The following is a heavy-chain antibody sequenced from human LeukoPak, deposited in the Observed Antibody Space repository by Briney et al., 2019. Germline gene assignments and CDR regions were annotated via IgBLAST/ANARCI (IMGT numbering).Heavy chain of an antibody. V-gene: IGHV4-39*01. Sequence: SETLSLTCTVSGVSISSSNSYWGWIRQPPGKGLEWIGSIYYSGSTYYNPSLKSRVTISVDTSKNQFSLKLSSVTAADTAVYYCARQRITMVRGIDYWGQGTLVTVSS. CDR1: GVSISSSNSY. CDR3: ARQRITMVRGIDY. J-gene: IGHJ4*02. D-gene: IGHD3-10*01. CDR2: IYYSGST.